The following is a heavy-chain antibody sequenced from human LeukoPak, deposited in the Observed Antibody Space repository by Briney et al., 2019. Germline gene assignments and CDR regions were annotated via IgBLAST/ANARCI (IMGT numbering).Heavy chain of an antibody. V-gene: IGHV3-33*06. D-gene: IGHD3-22*01. J-gene: IGHJ4*02. Sequence: GGSLRLSCAASGFTFSSYGMHWVRQAPGKGLEWVAVIWYDGSNEYYADSVKGRFTISRDNSKNTLYLQMNSLRAGDTAVYYCAKDRLFSRYYYDSSGYYAVDYWGQGTLVTVSS. CDR1: GFTFSSYG. CDR3: AKDRLFSRYYYDSSGYYAVDY. CDR2: IWYDGSNE.